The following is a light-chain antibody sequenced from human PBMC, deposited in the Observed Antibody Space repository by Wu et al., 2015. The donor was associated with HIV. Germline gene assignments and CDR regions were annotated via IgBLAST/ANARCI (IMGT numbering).Light chain of an antibody. CDR2: DAS. V-gene: IGKV3-15*01. J-gene: IGKJ1*01. CDR1: RSVSSD. Sequence: DIVMTQSPATLSVSPGERATLSCRASRSVSSDLAWYQQQPGQAPRLLIYDASTRATGIPARFSGSGSGTEFTLSISNIQSEDSAVYYCQRYANWPPETFGQGTKVEIK. CDR3: QRYANWPPET.